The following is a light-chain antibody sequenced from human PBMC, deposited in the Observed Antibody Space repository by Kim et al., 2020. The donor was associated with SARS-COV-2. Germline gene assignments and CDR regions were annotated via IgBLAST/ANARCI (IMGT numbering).Light chain of an antibody. CDR3: VQQSAYPRM. CDR1: QAIRNE. Sequence: ASVGDRVTITCRASQAIRNELGWYQQKPGKAPKCLIYGAFILQSGVPSRFSGSGSGTEFTLTISSLQPEDFATYFCVQQSAYPRMFGQGTKVDIK. V-gene: IGKV1-17*01. CDR2: GAF. J-gene: IGKJ1*01.